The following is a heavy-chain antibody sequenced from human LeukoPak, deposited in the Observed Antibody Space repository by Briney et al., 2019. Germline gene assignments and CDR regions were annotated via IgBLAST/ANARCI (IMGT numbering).Heavy chain of an antibody. Sequence: GGSLRLSCSASGFTFSRYALHWVRQAPGKGLESVSTISNNGGSTYYADSVKGRFTISRDNSKSTLYLQMSSLRAEDTAVYYCVKGQVSSGWPYFDYWGQGTWSPSPQ. D-gene: IGHD6-19*01. CDR2: ISNNGGST. CDR1: GFTFSRYA. V-gene: IGHV3-64D*06. J-gene: IGHJ4*02. CDR3: VKGQVSSGWPYFDY.